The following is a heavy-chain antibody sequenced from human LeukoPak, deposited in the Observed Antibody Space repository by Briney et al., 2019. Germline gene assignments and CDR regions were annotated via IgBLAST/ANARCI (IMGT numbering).Heavy chain of an antibody. V-gene: IGHV1-2*02. J-gene: IGHJ4*02. Sequence: ASVKVSCKASGYTFTGYYMHWVRQAPGQGLEWMGWINPNSGGTSYAQKFQGRVTMTRDTSISTAYMERSRLRSDDTAVYYCASSCGDYSADYWGQGTLVTVSS. D-gene: IGHD4-17*01. CDR3: ASSCGDYSADY. CDR1: GYTFTGYY. CDR2: INPNSGGT.